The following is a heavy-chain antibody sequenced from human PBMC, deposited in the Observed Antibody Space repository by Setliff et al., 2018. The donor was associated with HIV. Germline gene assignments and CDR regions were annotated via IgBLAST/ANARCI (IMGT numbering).Heavy chain of an antibody. Sequence: TSETLSLTCTVSGGSISSSSYYWSWIRQSPGKGLEWIGYIFDSGTTKYNPSVTSRVTISVDASKNQFFLQLISVTAADTAVYYCARGDVGGIAAAGKGGAFDIWGQGTMVTVSS. V-gene: IGHV4-61*05. CDR3: ARGDVGGIAAAGKGGAFDI. D-gene: IGHD6-13*01. CDR1: GGSISSSSYY. J-gene: IGHJ3*02. CDR2: IFDSGTT.